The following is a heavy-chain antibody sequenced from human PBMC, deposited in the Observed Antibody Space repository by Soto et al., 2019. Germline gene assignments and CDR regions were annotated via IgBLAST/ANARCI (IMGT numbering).Heavy chain of an antibody. D-gene: IGHD3-10*01. CDR1: GGSISSGDYY. CDR2: IYYSGST. V-gene: IGHV4-30-4*01. CDR3: ASAALWFGELGWFDP. Sequence: QVQPQESGPGLVKPSQTLSLTCTVSGGSISSGDYYWSWIRQPPGKGLEWIGYIYYSGSTYYNPSLKSRVTISVDTSKNQFSLKLSSVTAADTAVYYCASAALWFGELGWFDPWGQGTLVTVSS. J-gene: IGHJ5*02.